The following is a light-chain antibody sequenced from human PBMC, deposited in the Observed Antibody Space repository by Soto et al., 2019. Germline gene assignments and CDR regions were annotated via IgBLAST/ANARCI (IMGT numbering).Light chain of an antibody. CDR2: LNSDGSH. J-gene: IGLJ1*01. Sequence: QPVLTQSPSASASLGASVKLTCTLSSGHSSYAIAWHQQQPEKGPRYLMKLNSDGSHSKGDGIPDRFSGSSSGAERYLTISSLQSEDEADYYCQTGGTGIQVFGPGTKLTVL. CDR3: QTGGTGIQV. CDR1: SGHSSYA. V-gene: IGLV4-69*01.